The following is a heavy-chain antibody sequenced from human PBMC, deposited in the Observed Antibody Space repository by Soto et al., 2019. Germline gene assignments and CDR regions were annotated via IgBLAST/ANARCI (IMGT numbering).Heavy chain of an antibody. J-gene: IGHJ4*02. V-gene: IGHV4-39*01. Sequence: SETLSLTCTVSGGSISSSSYYWGWIRQPPGKGLEWIGSIYYSGSTYYNPSLKSRVTISVDTSKNQFSLKLSSVTAADTAVYYCERLGIVTIFGPSVFYLFDCWGEGTLVTVSP. CDR2: IYYSGST. CDR1: GGSISSSSYY. CDR3: ERLGIVTIFGPSVFYLFDC. D-gene: IGHD3-3*01.